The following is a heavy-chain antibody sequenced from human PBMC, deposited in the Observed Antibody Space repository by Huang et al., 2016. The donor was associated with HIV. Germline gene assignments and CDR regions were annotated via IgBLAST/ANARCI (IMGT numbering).Heavy chain of an antibody. J-gene: IGHJ3*02. Sequence: QVQLVESGGGVVQPGRSLRLSCAASGFTLSDYAIHWVRQAPGKGLEWVALISYDGNDKFYSDSGRGRFTISRDNFNNTRYLQMNSLRHEDTALYYCARFGKRLPMLRGEDGIGDIWGQGTMVIVSS. D-gene: IGHD3-10*01. V-gene: IGHV3-30-3*01. CDR1: GFTLSDYA. CDR3: ARFGKRLPMLRGEDGIGDI. CDR2: ISYDGNDK.